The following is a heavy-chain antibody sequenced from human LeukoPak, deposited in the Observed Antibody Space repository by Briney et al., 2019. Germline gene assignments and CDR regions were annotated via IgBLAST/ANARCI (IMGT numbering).Heavy chain of an antibody. V-gene: IGHV4-39*01. Sequence: SETLSLTCTIFGDSVSRSDSYWDWIRQPPGKGPEWIGTIYYSGRTYYSPSLKSRVTLPVDMSNNQFSLTLSSVTAADTALYFCARRRYYDSSGYLEWGQGTLVTVSS. D-gene: IGHD3-22*01. J-gene: IGHJ1*01. CDR2: IYYSGRT. CDR3: ARRRYYDSSGYLE. CDR1: GDSVSRSDSY.